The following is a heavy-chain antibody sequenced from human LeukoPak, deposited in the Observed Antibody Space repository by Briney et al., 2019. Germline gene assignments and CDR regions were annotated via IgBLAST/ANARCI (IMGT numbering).Heavy chain of an antibody. D-gene: IGHD6-13*01. J-gene: IGHJ6*02. CDR3: ARGGIFYYYYGMDV. CDR2: IYHSGGT. Sequence: SETLSLTCAVSGGSISSGGYSWSWIRQSPGKGLEWIGYIYHSGGTHYNPSLKSRVTLSVDRSKNQFSLKLSSVTAADTAVYYCARGGIFYYYYGMDVWGQGTTVTVSS. V-gene: IGHV4-30-2*06. CDR1: GGSISSGGYS.